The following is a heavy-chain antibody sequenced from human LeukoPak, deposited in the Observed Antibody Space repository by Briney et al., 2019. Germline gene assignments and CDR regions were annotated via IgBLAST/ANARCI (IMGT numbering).Heavy chain of an antibody. Sequence: SETLSLTCSFSGGSISSSSYYWGWIRQPPGKGLEWIGNIYYSGSSYYNPSLKSRVTISVDTSKNQFSLKLSPVTAADTAVYYCARLRVRGYGYGPWEGPTWLDYWGQGTLVTVSS. D-gene: IGHD5-18*01. CDR1: GGSISSSSYY. J-gene: IGHJ4*02. CDR3: ARLRVRGYGYGPWEGPTWLDY. CDR2: IYYSGSS. V-gene: IGHV4-39*07.